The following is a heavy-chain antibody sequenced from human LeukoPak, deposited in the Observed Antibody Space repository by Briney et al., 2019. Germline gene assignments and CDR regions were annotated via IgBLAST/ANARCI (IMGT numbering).Heavy chain of an antibody. J-gene: IGHJ5*02. CDR1: GFTVSSNY. D-gene: IGHD6-19*01. CDR2: IYSGGST. CDR3: ARGGGSGWPNWFDP. Sequence: GGSLRLSCAASGFTVSSNYMSWVRQAPGKGLEWVSVIYSGGSTYYADSVKGRFTISRDNAKNTLYLQMNSLRAEDTAVYYCARGGGSGWPNWFDPWGQGTLITVSS. V-gene: IGHV3-53*01.